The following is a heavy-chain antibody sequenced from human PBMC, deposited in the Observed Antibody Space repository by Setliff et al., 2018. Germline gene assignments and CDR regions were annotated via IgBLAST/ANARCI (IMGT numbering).Heavy chain of an antibody. D-gene: IGHD2-2*01. CDR2: ISDSSFHI. CDR1: PFPFSISS. J-gene: IGHJ4*02. Sequence: GGSLRLSCAASPFPFSISSMHWVRQAPGKGLEWVSSISDSSFHIYSSDSVKGRFTISRDNAKNALYLQMNSLRAEDTATYYCARSENCFSTHCSPYDYWGQGTLVTVSS. CDR3: ARSENCFSTHCSPYDY. V-gene: IGHV3-21*01.